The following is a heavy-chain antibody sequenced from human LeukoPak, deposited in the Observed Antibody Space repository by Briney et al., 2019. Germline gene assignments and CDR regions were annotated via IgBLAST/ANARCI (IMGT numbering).Heavy chain of an antibody. D-gene: IGHD3-22*01. CDR1: GFIFTANA. CDR3: AKLSAFYYHS. CDR2: VSASGGST. J-gene: IGHJ4*02. V-gene: IGHV3-23*01. Sequence: GGSLRLSCAASGFIFTANAMTWVRQAPGKGLEWVSTVSASGGSTYYADSVKGRFTISGDNSKNTLYLQLSSLRAEDTAVYYCAKLSAFYYHSWGQGTLVTVSS.